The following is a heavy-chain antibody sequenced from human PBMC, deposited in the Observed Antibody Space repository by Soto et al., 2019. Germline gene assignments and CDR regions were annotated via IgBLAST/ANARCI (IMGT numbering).Heavy chain of an antibody. D-gene: IGHD3-3*01. J-gene: IGHJ4*02. CDR3: ARDNNDFWSLYPLAFDY. V-gene: IGHV4-4*07. Sequence: SSETLSLTCTVSGGSLTKYYWSWIPQPAGKGLEWIGRVSTSGNVVSKASLRSRLTMSVDTSKNQFSLRLTSVTAADTAVYYCARDNNDFWSLYPLAFDYWGQGALVTVSS. CDR2: VSTSGNV. CDR1: GGSLTKYY.